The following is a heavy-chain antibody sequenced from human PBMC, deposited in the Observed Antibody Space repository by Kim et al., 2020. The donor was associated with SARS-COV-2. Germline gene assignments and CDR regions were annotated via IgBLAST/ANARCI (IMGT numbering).Heavy chain of an antibody. D-gene: IGHD6-19*01. J-gene: IGHJ5*02. Sequence: KGRVTISVDTSKNQFSLKLSSVTAADTAVYYCARGRYGSGWYRGENWFDPWGQGTLVTVSS. V-gene: IGHV4-34*01. CDR3: ARGRYGSGWYRGENWFDP.